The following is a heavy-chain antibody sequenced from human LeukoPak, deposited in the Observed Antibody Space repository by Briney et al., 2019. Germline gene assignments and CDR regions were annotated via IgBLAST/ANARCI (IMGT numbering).Heavy chain of an antibody. CDR2: ISAYNGDT. D-gene: IGHD2-8*01. CDR3: ARTRGLMVYATYDY. J-gene: IGHJ4*02. V-gene: IGHV1-18*01. CDR1: GYTFTSYG. Sequence: ASVRISCKASGYTFTSYGISWVRQAPGQGLEWMGWISAYNGDTNYAQKLQGRVTMTTDTSTSTAYMELRSLRSDDTAVYYCARTRGLMVYATYDYWGQGTLVTVSS.